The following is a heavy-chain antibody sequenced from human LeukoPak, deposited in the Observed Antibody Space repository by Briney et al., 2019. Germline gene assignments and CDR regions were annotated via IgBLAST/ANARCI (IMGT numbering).Heavy chain of an antibody. CDR3: AGGLGWLIDY. J-gene: IGHJ4*02. CDR1: GFTFSNYW. D-gene: IGHD2-15*01. V-gene: IGHV3-7*04. Sequence: GGSLRLSCAASGFTFSNYWMNWVRQAPGKGLEWVVNIEQDGGEKNYVDSVKGRFTISRDNAKNSQYLQMNSLRAEDTAVYYCAGGLGWLIDYWGQGTLVTVSS. CDR2: IEQDGGEK.